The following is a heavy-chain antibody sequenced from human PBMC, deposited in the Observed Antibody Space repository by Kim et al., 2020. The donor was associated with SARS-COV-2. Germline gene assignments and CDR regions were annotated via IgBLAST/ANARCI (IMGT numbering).Heavy chain of an antibody. J-gene: IGHJ6*02. CDR1: GFTFSSYS. V-gene: IGHV3-21*01. D-gene: IGHD3-10*01. CDR3: ARDRRFGDLKPRYYGMDV. CDR2: ISSSSSYI. Sequence: GGSLRLSCAASGFTFSSYSMNWVRQAPGKGLEWVSSISSSSSYIYYADSVKGRFTISRDNAKNSLYLQMNSLRAEDTAVYYCARDRRFGDLKPRYYGMDVWGQGTTVTVSS.